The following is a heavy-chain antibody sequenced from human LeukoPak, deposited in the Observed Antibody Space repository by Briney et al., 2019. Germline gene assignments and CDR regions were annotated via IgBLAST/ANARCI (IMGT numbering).Heavy chain of an antibody. V-gene: IGHV4-39*07. CDR2: IYYNGHT. CDR3: VRSPKGTAVTANWFDP. D-gene: IGHD6-19*01. CDR1: GGSISGASIRGTTYY. Sequence: SETLSLTCTISGGSISGASIRGTTYYWGCVRQPPGKGLEWIGSIYYNGHTFFNPSLKSRVTMSLDTSRSQVSLKLSSVTAADTAVYYCVRSPKGTAVTANWFDPWGQGTLVTVSS. J-gene: IGHJ5*02.